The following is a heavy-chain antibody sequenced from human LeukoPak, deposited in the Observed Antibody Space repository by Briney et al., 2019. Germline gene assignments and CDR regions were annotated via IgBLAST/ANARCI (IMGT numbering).Heavy chain of an antibody. CDR1: GGSVSSGSYY. J-gene: IGHJ3*02. CDR3: ARGIAHLYCSSTSCPPDAFDI. V-gene: IGHV4-30-2*01. D-gene: IGHD2-2*01. Sequence: SETLSLTCTVSGGSVSSGSYYWSWIRQPPGKGLEWIGYIYHSGSTYYNPSLKSRVTISVDRSKNQFSLKLSSVTAADTAVYYCARGIAHLYCSSTSCPPDAFDIWGQGTMVTVSS. CDR2: IYHSGST.